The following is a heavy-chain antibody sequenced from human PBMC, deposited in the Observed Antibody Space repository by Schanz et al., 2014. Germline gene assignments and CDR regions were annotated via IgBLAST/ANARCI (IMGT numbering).Heavy chain of an antibody. CDR3: ARAESRGAARPAAF. CDR2: MNPNSGTT. D-gene: IGHD6-6*01. J-gene: IGHJ4*02. CDR1: GYTLTNFD. V-gene: IGHV1-8*01. Sequence: QVQLVQSGAEVKKPGASVKVSCKASGYTLTNFDINWVRQAPGQGLEWMGWMNPNSGTTGYAQKFQGRVTMTRNTSTSTAYMELSRLRSDDTAVYYCARAESRGAARPAAFWGQGTLVTVSS.